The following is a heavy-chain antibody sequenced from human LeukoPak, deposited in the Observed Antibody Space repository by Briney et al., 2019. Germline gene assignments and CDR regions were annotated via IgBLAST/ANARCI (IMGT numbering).Heavy chain of an antibody. D-gene: IGHD3-10*01. Sequence: SETLSLTCTVSGGSISSYYWSWIRQPVGKGLEWIGRIYTSGSTNYNPSLKSRVTMSVDTSKNQFSLKLSSVTAADTAVYYCARTQLELLWFGESKNDAFDIWGQGTMVTVSS. CDR2: IYTSGST. CDR3: ARTQLELLWFGESKNDAFDI. CDR1: GGSISSYY. J-gene: IGHJ3*02. V-gene: IGHV4-4*07.